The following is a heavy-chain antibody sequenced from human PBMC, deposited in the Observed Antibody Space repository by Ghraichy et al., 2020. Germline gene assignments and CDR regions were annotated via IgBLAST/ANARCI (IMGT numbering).Heavy chain of an antibody. CDR1: GDSVSSNSAA. CDR2: TYYRSKWYN. Sequence: SQTLSLTCAISGDSVSSNSAAWNWIRQSPSRGLEWLGRTYYRSKWYNDYVVSVKSRITINPDTSKNQFSLQLNSVTPEDTAVYYCARDHSGSYYGSGAFDIWGQGTMVTVSS. CDR3: ARDHSGSYYGSGAFDI. V-gene: IGHV6-1*01. D-gene: IGHD1-26*01. J-gene: IGHJ3*02.